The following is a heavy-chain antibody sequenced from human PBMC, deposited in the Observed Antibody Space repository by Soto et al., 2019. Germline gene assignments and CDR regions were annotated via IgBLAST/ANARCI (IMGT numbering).Heavy chain of an antibody. V-gene: IGHV3-64D*08. D-gene: IGHD3-3*01. CDR3: VKSSRRDITASRGMDV. Sequence: HPGGSLRLSCSASGFSFSSSAMHWVRQAPGRGLEYVAAISYNGGSTYNADSIKDRITISRDNSKSTLYLHMTSLRVEDTALYFCVKSSRRDITASRGMDVWGQGTTVTVSS. J-gene: IGHJ6*02. CDR1: GFSFSSSA. CDR2: ISYNGGST.